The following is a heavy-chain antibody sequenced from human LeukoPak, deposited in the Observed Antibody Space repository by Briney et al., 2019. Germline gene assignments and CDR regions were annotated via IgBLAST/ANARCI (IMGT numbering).Heavy chain of an antibody. CDR1: GYTFTGYY. V-gene: IGHV1-2*02. Sequence: ASVKVSCKASGYTFTGYYMHWVRQAPGQGLEWMGWINPNSGGTNYAQKFQGRVTMTRDTSISTAYMELSRLRSDDTAVYYCARAHTPLRYFDWLGGYYYYYMDVWGKGTTVTISS. D-gene: IGHD3-9*01. CDR2: INPNSGGT. CDR3: ARAHTPLRYFDWLGGYYYYYMDV. J-gene: IGHJ6*03.